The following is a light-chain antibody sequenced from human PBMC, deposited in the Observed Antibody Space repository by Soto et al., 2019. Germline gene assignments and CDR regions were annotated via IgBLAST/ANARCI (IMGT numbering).Light chain of an antibody. Sequence: DIQMTQSPSSLSASVGDRVTITCRASQSIATYLNWYRHKLGKAPKLLIYAASSLQTGVPSRFSGSGSGTEFTLTISSLQPEDFATYFCQQSYTIPITFGQGTRLEIK. CDR1: QSIATY. CDR2: AAS. V-gene: IGKV1-39*01. J-gene: IGKJ5*01. CDR3: QQSYTIPIT.